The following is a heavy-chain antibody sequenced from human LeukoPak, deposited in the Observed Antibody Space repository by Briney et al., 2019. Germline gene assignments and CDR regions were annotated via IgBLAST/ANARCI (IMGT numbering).Heavy chain of an antibody. CDR2: SRNKADSYTA. V-gene: IGHV3-72*01. D-gene: IGHD6-13*01. CDR1: GFTFSDSF. CDR3: ATSSWYRLAY. Sequence: GGSLRLSCAASGFTFSDSFMSWVRQAPGKGLEWVGRSRNKADSYTAEYTASVKGRFTISRDESKNSLYLQISSLETEDAAVYYCATSSWYRLAYWGQGSLVTVSS. J-gene: IGHJ4*02.